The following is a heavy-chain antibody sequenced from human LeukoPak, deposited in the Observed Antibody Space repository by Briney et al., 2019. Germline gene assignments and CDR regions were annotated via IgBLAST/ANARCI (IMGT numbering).Heavy chain of an antibody. CDR1: GLTFSSDS. Sequence: GGSLRLSCAASGLTFSSDSMNWVRQAPGKGLEWVSSISSSSSYIYYADSVKGRFTISRDNAKNSLYLQMNSLRAEDTAVYYCARDPGYSYGNPFDPWGQGTLVTVSS. CDR3: ARDPGYSYGNPFDP. J-gene: IGHJ5*02. CDR2: ISSSSSYI. V-gene: IGHV3-21*01. D-gene: IGHD5-18*01.